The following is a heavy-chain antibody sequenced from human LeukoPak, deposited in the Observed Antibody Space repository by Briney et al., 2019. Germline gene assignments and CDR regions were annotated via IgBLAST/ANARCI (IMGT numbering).Heavy chain of an antibody. CDR2: IYHSGST. D-gene: IGHD3-10*01. CDR1: GVSISSGDYS. Sequence: SETLSLTCAVSGVSISSGDYSWSWIRQPPGKGLEWIGYIYHSGSTYYNPSLRSRVAISVDRSKNQFSLNLISVTAADTAVYYCARGPDWYFDLWGRGTLVTVSS. CDR3: ARGPDWYFDL. V-gene: IGHV4-30-2*01. J-gene: IGHJ2*01.